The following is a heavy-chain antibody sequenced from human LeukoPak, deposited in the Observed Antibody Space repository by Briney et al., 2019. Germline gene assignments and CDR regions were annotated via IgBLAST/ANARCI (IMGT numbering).Heavy chain of an antibody. D-gene: IGHD1-26*01. CDR2: ISGSGGGT. J-gene: IGHJ4*02. V-gene: IGHV3-23*01. CDR3: AKDLGRYRNNFFDY. CDR1: GFTFSSIA. Sequence: QAGGSLRLSCAASGFTFSSIAMSWVRQAPDKGLEWVSTISGSGGGTYYADSVKGRFTISRDDSKNTLYLQMNSLRADGTAVYYCAKDLGRYRNNFFDYWGQGNLVTVSS.